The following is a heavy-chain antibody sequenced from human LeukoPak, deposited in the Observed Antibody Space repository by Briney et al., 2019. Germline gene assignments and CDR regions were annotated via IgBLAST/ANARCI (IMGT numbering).Heavy chain of an antibody. CDR1: GDGFTRHT. J-gene: IGHJ4*02. D-gene: IGHD6-13*01. CDR2: IRSTGDYI. CDR3: AREYDSRARFDS. V-gene: IGHV3-21*05. Sequence: GGSLRLSCAGSGDGFTRHTMNWIRRPPGKGLEWISYIRSTGDYIFYADSVKGRFTISRDNARTSVYLQMSSLRVEDTAVYYCAREYDSRARFDSWGQGTLVTVSS.